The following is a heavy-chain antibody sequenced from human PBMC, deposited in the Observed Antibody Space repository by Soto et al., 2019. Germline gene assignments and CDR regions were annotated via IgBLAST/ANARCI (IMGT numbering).Heavy chain of an antibody. CDR1: GFTFSTYG. V-gene: IGHV3-30*18. J-gene: IGHJ6*02. D-gene: IGHD4-17*01. CDR3: AKDLQAYGDYDYYCYGIDV. Sequence: QVQLVESGGGEVQPGRSLTISCAASGFTFSTYGMHWVRQTPGKGLEWVAVISYDGTNKFYSDSVKGRFTISRDNFKNTLTLQKNGLRADDTAVYSCAKDLQAYGDYDYYCYGIDVGGLGTRVTVSS. CDR2: ISYDGTNK.